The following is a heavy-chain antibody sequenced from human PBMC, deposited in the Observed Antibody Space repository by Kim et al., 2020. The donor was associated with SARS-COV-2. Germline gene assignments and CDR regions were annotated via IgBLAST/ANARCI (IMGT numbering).Heavy chain of an antibody. J-gene: IGHJ6*02. V-gene: IGHV5-51*01. CDR3: ARGPGYSYGRYYYYGMDV. Sequence: GESLQISCKGSGYSFTSYWIGWVRQMPGKGLEWMGIIYPGDSDTRYSPSFQGQVTISADKSISTAYLQWSSLKASDTAMYYCARGPGYSYGRYYYYGMDVWGQGTTVTVSS. D-gene: IGHD5-18*01. CDR2: IYPGDSDT. CDR1: GYSFTSYW.